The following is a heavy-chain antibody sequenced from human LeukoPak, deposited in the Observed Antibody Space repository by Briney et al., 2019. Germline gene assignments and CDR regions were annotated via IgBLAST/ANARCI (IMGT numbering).Heavy chain of an antibody. J-gene: IGHJ4*02. Sequence: GSLRLSCAASGFTFSSYEMNWVRQAPGKGLEWVSSISRGGSPIFYAESVKGRFTTSRDNAKKSLFLQMNSLRAEDAAVYYCTRVFWRGEIYWGQGTLVSVSS. CDR2: ISRGGSPI. V-gene: IGHV3-48*03. CDR3: TRVFWRGEIY. D-gene: IGHD3-3*01. CDR1: GFTFSSYE.